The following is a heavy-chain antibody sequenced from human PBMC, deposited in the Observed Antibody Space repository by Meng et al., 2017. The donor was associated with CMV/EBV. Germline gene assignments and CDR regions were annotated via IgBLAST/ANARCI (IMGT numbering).Heavy chain of an antibody. CDR3: AVTVDTAAYYFDY. D-gene: IGHD5-18*01. Sequence: CEASGGPFSSYAISWVRQAPGQGLEWMGGIIPIFGTANYAQKFQGRVTITTDESTSTACMELSSLRSEDTAVYYCAVTVDTAAYYFDYWGQEPWSPSPQ. J-gene: IGHJ4*01. CDR2: IIPIFGTA. V-gene: IGHV1-69*05. CDR1: GGPFSSYA.